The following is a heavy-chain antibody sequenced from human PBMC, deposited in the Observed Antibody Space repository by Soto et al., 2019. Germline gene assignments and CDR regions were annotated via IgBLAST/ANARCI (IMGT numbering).Heavy chain of an antibody. CDR3: ARISVGWSGDDY. Sequence: GESLKISCKGSGYGFTSYWISWVRQMPGKGLEWMGRIDPSDSYTNYSPSFQGHVTISADKSISTAYLQWNSLKASDTAMYYCARISVGWSGDDYWGQGTLVTVSS. CDR2: IDPSDSYT. J-gene: IGHJ4*02. D-gene: IGHD3-3*01. CDR1: GYGFTSYW. V-gene: IGHV5-10-1*01.